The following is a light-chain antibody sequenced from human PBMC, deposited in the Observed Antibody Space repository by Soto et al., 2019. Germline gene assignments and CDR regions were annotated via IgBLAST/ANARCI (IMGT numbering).Light chain of an antibody. V-gene: IGKV3-20*01. CDR1: QYISSSS. Sequence: TVLTQSPGTLSLSPGERATLSCRASQYISSSSLVWYQQKPGQAPRLLIYGASNRATGIPDRFSGSGSGTDFARTSNRLEPEDFAVYYCQQYGSSVLYWFGQGTKLEIK. CDR2: GAS. J-gene: IGKJ2*03. CDR3: QQYGSSVLYW.